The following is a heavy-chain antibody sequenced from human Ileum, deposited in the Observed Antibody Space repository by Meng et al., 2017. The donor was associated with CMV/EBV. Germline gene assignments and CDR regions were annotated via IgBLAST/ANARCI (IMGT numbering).Heavy chain of an antibody. J-gene: IGHJ4*02. D-gene: IGHD4-23*01. V-gene: IGHV1-2*02. CDR3: ARDWLNGNSDYFDY. CDR2: INPNSGGT. CDR1: AYTFTGYY. Sequence: HLFQSGAARKKPGASVEVSCQASAYTFTGYYMQWVRQAPGQGLELMGWINPNSGGTEYAEKFQGSVPMTRDTSISTVYMELNSLRFDDTAVYYCARDWLNGNSDYFDYWGQGTLVTVST.